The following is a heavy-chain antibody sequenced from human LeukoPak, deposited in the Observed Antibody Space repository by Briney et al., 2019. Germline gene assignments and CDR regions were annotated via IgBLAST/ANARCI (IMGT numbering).Heavy chain of an antibody. J-gene: IGHJ4*02. CDR1: GFTFSSYA. D-gene: IGHD3-3*01. CDR2: ISGSGGST. Sequence: GGSLRLSCAASGFTFSSYAMSWVRQAPGKGLEWVSAISGSGGSTYYADSVKGRFTISRDNSKNTLYLQMNSLRAEDTAVYYCAKDRGAYYDFWSGYFDYWGQGTLVTVSS. CDR3: AKDRGAYYDFWSGYFDY. V-gene: IGHV3-23*01.